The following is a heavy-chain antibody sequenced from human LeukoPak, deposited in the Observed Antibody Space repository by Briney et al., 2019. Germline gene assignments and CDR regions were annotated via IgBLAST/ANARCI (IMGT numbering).Heavy chain of an antibody. CDR3: ARTIYYYESTSYFSDAFDV. CDR2: ISPTSAYI. Sequence: GGSLRLSCAATGFTLSGHSMNWVRQAPGKGLDWVSSISPTSAYIYYQDSVKGRSTIPRDDAKNSLYLEMDSLRAEDTAVYYCARTIYYYESTSYFSDAFDVWGQGTMVTVSS. D-gene: IGHD3-22*01. CDR1: GFTLSGHS. J-gene: IGHJ3*01. V-gene: IGHV3-21*01.